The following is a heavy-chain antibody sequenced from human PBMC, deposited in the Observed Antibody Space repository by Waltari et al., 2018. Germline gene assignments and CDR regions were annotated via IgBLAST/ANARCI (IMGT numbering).Heavy chain of an antibody. CDR3: ARDRQIFDYGDYEGY. CDR2: INHSGST. Sequence: QVQLQLWGAGLLKPSGTLSLTFAVYGGSLRRYYWRWIRHPPGKGLEWIGEINHSGSTNYNASIKSRVTISVDTSKNQFSLKLSSVTASDTAVYYCARDRQIFDYGDYEGYWGQGTLVTVSS. D-gene: IGHD4-17*01. J-gene: IGHJ4*02. CDR1: GGSLRRYY. V-gene: IGHV4-34*01.